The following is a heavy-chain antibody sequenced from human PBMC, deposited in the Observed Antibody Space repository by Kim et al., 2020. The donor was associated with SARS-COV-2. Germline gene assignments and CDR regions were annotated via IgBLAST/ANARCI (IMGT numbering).Heavy chain of an antibody. CDR3: ARDDEREGYFDH. J-gene: IGHJ2*01. CDR1: GYTFTSYA. V-gene: IGHV1-3*01. Sequence: ASVKVSCKASGYTFTSYAMHWVRQAPGQRLEWMGWINAGNGNTKYSQKFQGRVTITRDTSASTAYMELSSLRSEDTAVYYCARDDEREGYFDHWGRGTLVTVSS. D-gene: IGHD1-1*01. CDR2: INAGNGNT.